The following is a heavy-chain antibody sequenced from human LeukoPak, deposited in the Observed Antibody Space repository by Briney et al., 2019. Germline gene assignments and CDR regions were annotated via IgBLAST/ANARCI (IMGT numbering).Heavy chain of an antibody. D-gene: IGHD3-10*01. CDR2: VSGDGETI. CDR1: GFAFSDHH. Sequence: NPVGSLRLSCAASGFAFSDHHMTWIRQAPGQGLEWRSYVSGDGETIYVAESVKGRFSVSRDNAKSSLYLQMDRLRVDDTAVYYCARAYGYYYYFLDVWGTGTTVIVS. V-gene: IGHV3-11*01. CDR3: ARAYGYYYYFLDV. J-gene: IGHJ6*03.